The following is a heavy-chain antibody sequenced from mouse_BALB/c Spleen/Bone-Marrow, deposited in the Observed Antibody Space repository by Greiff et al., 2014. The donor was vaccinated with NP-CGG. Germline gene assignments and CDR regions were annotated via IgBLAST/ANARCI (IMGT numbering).Heavy chain of an antibody. CDR1: GFNIKDTY. Sequence: EVQLQQSGAELVKPGASVKLSCTASGFNIKDTYMHWVKQRPEQGLEWIGRIDPANGNTKYDPKFQGKAAITADTSSNTAYLQLSTLTSEDTAVYYCARPIFLWGQGTSVTVSS. J-gene: IGHJ4*01. CDR2: IDPANGNT. V-gene: IGHV14-3*02. CDR3: ARPIFL.